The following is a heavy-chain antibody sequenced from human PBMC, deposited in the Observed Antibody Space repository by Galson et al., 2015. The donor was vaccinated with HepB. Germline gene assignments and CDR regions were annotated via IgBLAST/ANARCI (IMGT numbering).Heavy chain of an antibody. V-gene: IGHV1-18*01. J-gene: IGHJ4*02. D-gene: IGHD6-13*01. CDR3: ARVEGLRGSSWYDVDY. CDR1: GYTFTSYG. Sequence: SVKVSCKASGYTFTSYGISWVRQAPGQGLEWMGWISAYNGNTNYAQKLQGRVTMTTDTSTSTAYMELRSLRSDDTAVYYCARVEGLRGSSWYDVDYWGQGTLVTVSS. CDR2: ISAYNGNT.